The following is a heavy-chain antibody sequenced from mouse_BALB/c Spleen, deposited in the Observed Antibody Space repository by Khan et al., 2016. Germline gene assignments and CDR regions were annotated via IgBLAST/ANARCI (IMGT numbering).Heavy chain of an antibody. V-gene: IGHV1-20*02. CDR2: INPYNGDT. J-gene: IGHJ3*01. CDR1: GYFFTDYF. CDR3: ARGGFRYEFAY. Sequence: VQLQQSGPELVKPGASVKISCKASGYFFTDYFMNWVMQSHGTSLEWIGRINPYNGDTFFNQTFKDKATLTVDKSSSTAHMELRSLSSEDPAVYFCARGGFRYEFAYWGQGTLVTVSA. D-gene: IGHD2-14*01.